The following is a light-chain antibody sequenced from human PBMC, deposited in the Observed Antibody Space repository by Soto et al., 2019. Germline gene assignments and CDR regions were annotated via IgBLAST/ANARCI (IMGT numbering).Light chain of an antibody. V-gene: IGLV2-18*01. CDR1: STDFVSYNR. Sequence: LTQPPSVSWSPGQSVTISCTGTSTDFVSYNRVSWYQQPPGTAPKLIIYEASNRPSGVPDRFSGSKSGNTASLTISGLQAADEADYYCSLYTSENTYVFGTGTKVTVL. CDR2: EAS. CDR3: SLYTSENTYV. J-gene: IGLJ1*01.